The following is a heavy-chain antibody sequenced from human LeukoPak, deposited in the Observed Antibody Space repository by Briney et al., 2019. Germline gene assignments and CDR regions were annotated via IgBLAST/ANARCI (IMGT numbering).Heavy chain of an antibody. D-gene: IGHD3-3*01. CDR3: ARLRSGPLDY. V-gene: IGHV4-38-2*02. Sequence: SETLSLTCSVSLYAMNSGYYWGWIRQSPGKGLEWIGEINHSGSTNYNPSLKSRVTISVDTSKNQFSLKLSSVTAADTAVYYCARLRSGPLDYWGQGTLVTVSS. CDR2: INHSGST. CDR1: LYAMNSGYY. J-gene: IGHJ4*02.